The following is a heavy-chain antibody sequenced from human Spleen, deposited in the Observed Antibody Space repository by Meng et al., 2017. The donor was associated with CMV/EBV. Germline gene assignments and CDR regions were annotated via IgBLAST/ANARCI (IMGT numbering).Heavy chain of an antibody. J-gene: IGHJ5*02. CDR3: ARAPFGTRWWFDP. V-gene: IGHV3-66*02. D-gene: IGHD1-14*01. CDR2: IYSDGTT. Sequence: CSASGFTVRIDYMTWVRQAPGKGLEWVSLIYSDGTTYYADSVKGRFTISRDNSNNMLYLQMNSLRAEDTAMYRCARAPFGTRWWFDPWGQGTLVTVSS. CDR1: GFTVRIDY.